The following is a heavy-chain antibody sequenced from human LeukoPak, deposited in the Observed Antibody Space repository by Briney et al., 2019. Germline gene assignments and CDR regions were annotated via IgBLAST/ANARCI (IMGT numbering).Heavy chain of an antibody. CDR3: TLEVTDGGGAFGY. J-gene: IGHJ4*02. D-gene: IGHD2-21*02. V-gene: IGHV3-9*01. Sequence: GGSLRLSCAASGFTFDDYAMHWVRQAPGKGLEWVSGISWNSGNIGYADSVKGRFTISRDNAKNSLYLQMNSLRAEDTAVYYCTLEVTDGGGAFGYWGQGTLVTVSS. CDR2: ISWNSGNI. CDR1: GFTFDDYA.